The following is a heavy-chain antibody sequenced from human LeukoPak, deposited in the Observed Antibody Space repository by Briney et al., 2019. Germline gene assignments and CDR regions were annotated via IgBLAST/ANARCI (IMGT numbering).Heavy chain of an antibody. V-gene: IGHV3-30*02. CDR3: AKDGVGATWGGWDY. CDR1: GFTFSSYG. J-gene: IGHJ4*02. Sequence: GGSLRLSCAASGFTFSSYGMHWVRQAPGKGLEGVAFIRDDGSNKYYADSVKGRFTISRDNSKNTLYLQMNSLRAEDTAVYYCAKDGVGATWGGWDYWGQGTLVTVSS. D-gene: IGHD1-26*01. CDR2: IRDDGSNK.